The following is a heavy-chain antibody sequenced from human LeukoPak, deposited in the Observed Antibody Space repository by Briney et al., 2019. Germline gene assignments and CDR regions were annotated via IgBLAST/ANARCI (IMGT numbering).Heavy chain of an antibody. J-gene: IGHJ4*02. V-gene: IGHV3-23*01. CDR3: ARGESGDILTGFSRDY. CDR1: GFTFDSYA. Sequence: GGSLRLSCAASGFTFDSYAMSWVRQAPGKGLEWVSAVSRFGGTTYYADSAKGRFTISRDNSNNTLYLQMNSLRAEDTAVYYCARGESGDILTGFSRDYWGQGTLVTVSS. CDR2: VSRFGGTT. D-gene: IGHD3-9*01.